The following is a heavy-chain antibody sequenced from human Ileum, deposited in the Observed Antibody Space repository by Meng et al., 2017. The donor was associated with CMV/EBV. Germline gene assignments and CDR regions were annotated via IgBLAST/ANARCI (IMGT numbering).Heavy chain of an antibody. CDR3: ASAPSGLGFTEATN. CDR1: GLSFSSSW. J-gene: IGHJ1*01. V-gene: IGHV3-74*01. D-gene: IGHD3-10*01. Sequence: GESLKISCVASGLSFSSSWMHWVRQSPGKGLLWVSCIPSAGGEPRYADPVKGRFTISRDNGKNTVFLHMDSLRDDDTGVYYCASAPSGLGFTEATNWGQGTLVTVSS. CDR2: IPSAGGEP.